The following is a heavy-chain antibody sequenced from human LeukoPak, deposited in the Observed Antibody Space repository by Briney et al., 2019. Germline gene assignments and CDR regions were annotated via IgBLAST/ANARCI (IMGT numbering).Heavy chain of an antibody. CDR1: GFTFSSCA. CDR3: AKDFPPGGSGNEDY. CDR2: ISGSGGST. D-gene: IGHD3-10*01. V-gene: IGHV3-23*01. Sequence: PGGSLRLSCAASGFTFSSCAMSWVRQASGKGLEWVSAISGSGGSTYYADSVKGRFTISRDNSKNTLYLQMNSLRAEDTAVYYCAKDFPPGGSGNEDYWGQGTLVTVSS. J-gene: IGHJ4*02.